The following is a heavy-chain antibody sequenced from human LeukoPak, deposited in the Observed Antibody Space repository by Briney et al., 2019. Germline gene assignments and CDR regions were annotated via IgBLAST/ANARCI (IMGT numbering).Heavy chain of an antibody. D-gene: IGHD6-13*01. V-gene: IGHV1-2*02. CDR3: ARTTGYSRAGI. Sequence: GSSVKVSCKASGGTFSNYGITWVRQAPGQGLEWMGWINPNSGGTNYAQKFQGRVTMTRDTSISTAYMELSRLRSDDTAVYYCARTTGYSRAGIWGQGTMVTVSS. CDR1: GGTFSNYG. J-gene: IGHJ3*02. CDR2: INPNSGGT.